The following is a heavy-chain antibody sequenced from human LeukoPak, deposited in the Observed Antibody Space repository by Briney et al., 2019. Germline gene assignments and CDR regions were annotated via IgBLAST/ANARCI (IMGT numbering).Heavy chain of an antibody. CDR2: FDPEDGER. J-gene: IGHJ6*04. CDR1: GYTLTELS. CDR3: ATLIGDNYFGIDV. V-gene: IGHV1-24*01. D-gene: IGHD3-16*01. Sequence: ASVKVSCKASGYTLTELSMHWVRQAPGKGLEWMGGFDPEDGERIYAQKFQGRLTMTEDTSTDTAYMELSSLRSEDTAVYYCATLIGDNYFGIDVWGKGTTVTVSS.